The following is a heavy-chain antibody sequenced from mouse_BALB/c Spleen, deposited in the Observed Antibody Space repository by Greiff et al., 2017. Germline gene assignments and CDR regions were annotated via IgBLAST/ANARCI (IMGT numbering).Heavy chain of an antibody. D-gene: IGHD1-1*01. CDR2: ILPGSGST. CDR1: GYTFSSYW. CDR3: AREGVTTVYYFDY. V-gene: IGHV1-9*01. Sequence: QVQLQQSGAELMKPGASVKISCKATGYTFSSYWIEWVKQRPGHGLEWIGEILPGSGSTNYNEKFKGKATFTADTSSNTAYMQLSSLTSEDSAVYYCAREGVTTVYYFDYWGQGTTLTDSS. J-gene: IGHJ2*01.